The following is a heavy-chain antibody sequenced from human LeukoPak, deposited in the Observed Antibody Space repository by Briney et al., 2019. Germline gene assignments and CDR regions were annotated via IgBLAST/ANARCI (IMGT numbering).Heavy chain of an antibody. V-gene: IGHV3-74*01. CDR3: ARDKGPTYSSSWYFAFDI. CDR1: GFTFSSYW. J-gene: IGHJ3*02. Sequence: PGGSLRLSCAASGFTFSSYWMHWVRQAPGKGLVWVSRINSDGSSTSYADSVKGRFTISRDNAKNTLYLQMNSLRAEDTAVYHCARDKGPTYSSSWYFAFDIWGQGTMVTVSS. D-gene: IGHD6-13*01. CDR2: INSDGSST.